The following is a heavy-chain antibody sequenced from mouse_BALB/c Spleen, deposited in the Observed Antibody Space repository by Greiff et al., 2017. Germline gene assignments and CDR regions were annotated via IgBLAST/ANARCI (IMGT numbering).Heavy chain of an antibody. CDR2: ISDGGSYT. CDR1: GFTFSDYY. J-gene: IGHJ1*01. D-gene: IGHD1-1*01. V-gene: IGHV5-4*02. Sequence: EVMLVESGGGLVKPGGSLKLSCAASGFTFSDYYMYWVRQTPEKRLEWVATISDGGSYTYYPDSVKGRFTISRDNAKNNLYLQMSSLKSEDTAMYYCARGYFGDWYFDVWGAGTTVTVSS. CDR3: ARGYFGDWYFDV.